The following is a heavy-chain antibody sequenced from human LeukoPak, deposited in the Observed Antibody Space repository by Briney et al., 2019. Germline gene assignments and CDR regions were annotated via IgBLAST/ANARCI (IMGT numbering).Heavy chain of an antibody. CDR3: ARASSSNYYYGMDV. D-gene: IGHD2-15*01. J-gene: IGHJ6*02. Sequence: SQTLSLTCTVSGGSISSGDYYWSWIRQPPGKGLEWIGYIYYSGSTYYNPSLKSRVTISVDTSKNQFSLKLSSVTAADTAVYYCARASSSNYYYGMDVWGQGTTVTVSS. CDR1: GGSISSGDYY. V-gene: IGHV4-30-4*01. CDR2: IYYSGST.